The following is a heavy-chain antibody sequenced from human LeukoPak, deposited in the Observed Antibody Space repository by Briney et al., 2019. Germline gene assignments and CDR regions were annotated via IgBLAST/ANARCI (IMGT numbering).Heavy chain of an antibody. V-gene: IGHV1-8*01. D-gene: IGHD1-26*01. CDR1: GYTFTSYD. CDR3: ARGSAESGSYYVGD. Sequence: ASVKVSCKTSGYTFTSYDINWVRQATGQWLEWMGWMNTNSGSTGYAQKFQGRVTMTRNTSISTAYMELSSLRSEDTAVYYCARGSAESGSYYVGDWGQGTLVTVSS. J-gene: IGHJ4*02. CDR2: MNTNSGST.